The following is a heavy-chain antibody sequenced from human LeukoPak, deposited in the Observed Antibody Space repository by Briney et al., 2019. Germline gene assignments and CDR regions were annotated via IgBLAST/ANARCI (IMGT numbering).Heavy chain of an antibody. D-gene: IGHD3-9*01. CDR1: GGSISSGSYY. CDR3: ARGGRYFDWLYYYYYMDV. CDR2: IYTSGST. J-gene: IGHJ6*03. Sequence: SETLSLTCTVSGGSISSGSYYWSWIRQPAGKGLEWIGRIYTSGSTNYNPSLKGRVPISVDKSKNQFSLKLSSVTAADTAVYYCARGGRYFDWLYYYYYMDVWGKGTTVTVSS. V-gene: IGHV4-61*02.